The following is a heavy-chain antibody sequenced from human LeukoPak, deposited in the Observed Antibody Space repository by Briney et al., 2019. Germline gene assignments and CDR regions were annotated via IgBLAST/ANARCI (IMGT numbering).Heavy chain of an antibody. CDR1: RFIFSSYS. V-gene: IGHV3-21*01. D-gene: IGHD3-10*01. CDR3: AIFGTLVDY. CDR2: ITSTGNSI. J-gene: IGHJ4*02. Sequence: GGSLRLSCAGSRFIFSSYSMHWVRQAPGKGLEWVSAITSTGNSIYYADSVKGRFTISRDNAKNSLYLQMNSLRVEDTAVYYCAIFGTLVDYWGQGTLVTVSS.